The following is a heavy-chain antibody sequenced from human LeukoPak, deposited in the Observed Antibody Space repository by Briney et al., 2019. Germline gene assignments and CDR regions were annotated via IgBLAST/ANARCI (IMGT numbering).Heavy chain of an antibody. J-gene: IGHJ3*02. Sequence: ESGPTLVNPTQTLTLTCTFSGFSLSTNGVGVGWIRQPPGKALEWLALIYWNDDERYSPSLKSRLTITKDTSKNQVVLTMTNMDPVDTATYYCVHRVQDCSSTTCYLYAFDIWGQGTMVTVSS. V-gene: IGHV2-5*01. CDR1: GFSLSTNGVG. CDR3: VHRVQDCSSTTCYLYAFDI. CDR2: IYWNDDE. D-gene: IGHD2-2*01.